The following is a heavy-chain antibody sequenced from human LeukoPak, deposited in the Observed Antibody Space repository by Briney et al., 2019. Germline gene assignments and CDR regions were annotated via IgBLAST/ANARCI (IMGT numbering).Heavy chain of an antibody. J-gene: IGHJ6*02. CDR3: ASYLTSIPSGMDV. D-gene: IGHD2/OR15-2a*01. CDR2: ISTDGSST. V-gene: IGHV3-74*01. CDR1: GFTFSRYW. Sequence: GGSLRLSCAASGFTFSRYWMHWLRQAPGQGLVWVSRISTDGSSTSYADSVKGRFTISRDNGKNTLYLQMNSLRAEDTAVYYCASYLTSIPSGMDVWGQGTTVTVSS.